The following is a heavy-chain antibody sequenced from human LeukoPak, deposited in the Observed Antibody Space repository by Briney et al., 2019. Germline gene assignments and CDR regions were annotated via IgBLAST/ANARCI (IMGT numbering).Heavy chain of an antibody. CDR1: GYSFTNYW. CDR2: IYPGDSDT. D-gene: IGHD2-2*01. CDR3: ARTYCSTTSCWGSNYYYYYYMDV. J-gene: IGHJ6*03. Sequence: GESLKISCKGSGYSFTNYWIGWVRQMPGKGLEWMGIIYPGDSDTRYSPSFQGQVTISADKSINTAYLQWSSLKASDTAMYYCARTYCSTTSCWGSNYYYYYYMDVWGKGTTVTVSS. V-gene: IGHV5-51*01.